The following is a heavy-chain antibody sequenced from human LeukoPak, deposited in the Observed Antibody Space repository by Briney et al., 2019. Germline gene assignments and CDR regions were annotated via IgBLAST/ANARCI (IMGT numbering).Heavy chain of an antibody. D-gene: IGHD6-13*01. V-gene: IGHV3-7*01. Sequence: GGSLRLSCAPSGFTFSSYWMSWVRQAPGKGLEWVANIKQDGSEKYYVDSVKGRFTISRDNAKNSLYPQLNNLSAQDTAVYYCARDLFEGIAAAGTFDYWGQGTLVTVSS. CDR2: IKQDGSEK. CDR1: GFTFSSYW. J-gene: IGHJ4*02. CDR3: ARDLFEGIAAAGTFDY.